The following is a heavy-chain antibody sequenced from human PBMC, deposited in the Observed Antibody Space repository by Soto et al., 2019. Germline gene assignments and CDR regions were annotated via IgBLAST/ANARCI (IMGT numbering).Heavy chain of an antibody. D-gene: IGHD6-19*01. V-gene: IGHV4-59*01. CDR2: IYYSGST. J-gene: IGHJ4*02. CDR1: GGSISSYY. CDR3: ARTYSSGWYGGDYYFDY. Sequence: NPSETLSLTCTVSGGSISSYYWSWIRQPPGKGLEWIGYIYYSGSTNYNPSLKSRVTISVDTSKNQFSLKLSSVTAADTAVYYCARTYSSGWYGGDYYFDYWGQGTLVTVSS.